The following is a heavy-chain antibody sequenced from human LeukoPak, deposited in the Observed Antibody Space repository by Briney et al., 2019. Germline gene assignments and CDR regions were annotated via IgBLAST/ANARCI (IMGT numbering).Heavy chain of an antibody. CDR2: ISSSGSTI. J-gene: IGHJ4*02. Sequence: GGSLRLSCAASGFTFSSYEMNWVRQAPGKGLEWVSYISSSGSTIYYAGSVKGRFTISRDNAKNSLYLQMNSLRAEDTAVYYCARTTTVTTGDYWGQGTLVTVSS. V-gene: IGHV3-48*03. D-gene: IGHD4-11*01. CDR1: GFTFSSYE. CDR3: ARTTTVTTGDY.